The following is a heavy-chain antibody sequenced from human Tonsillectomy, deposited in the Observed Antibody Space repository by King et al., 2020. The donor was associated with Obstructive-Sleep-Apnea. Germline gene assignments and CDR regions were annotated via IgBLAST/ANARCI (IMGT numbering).Heavy chain of an antibody. Sequence: VQLVESGGGVVQPGRALRLSCAASGFTFNSYGMHWVRQAPGKGLEWLAVISYDGSNKNYADSVKGRFTISRDNSKNTLYLKMNSLRAEDTARYYCAKNEASISAVSTDPIAWGQGTLVTVSS. CDR3: AKNEASISAVSTDPIA. CDR1: GFTFNSYG. CDR2: ISYDGSNK. J-gene: IGHJ5*02. D-gene: IGHD6-6*01. V-gene: IGHV3-30*18.